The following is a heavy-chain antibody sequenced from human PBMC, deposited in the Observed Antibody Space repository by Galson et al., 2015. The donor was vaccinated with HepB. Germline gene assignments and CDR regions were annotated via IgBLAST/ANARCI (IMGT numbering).Heavy chain of an antibody. Sequence: LSLTCTVSGGSISSYYWSWIRQPPGKGLEWIGYIYYSGSTNYNPSLKSRVTISVDTSKNQFSLKLSSVTAADTAVYYCARVAGIAVADGAFDIWGQGTMVTVSS. V-gene: IGHV4-59*01. CDR1: GGSISSYY. CDR2: IYYSGST. D-gene: IGHD6-19*01. CDR3: ARVAGIAVADGAFDI. J-gene: IGHJ3*02.